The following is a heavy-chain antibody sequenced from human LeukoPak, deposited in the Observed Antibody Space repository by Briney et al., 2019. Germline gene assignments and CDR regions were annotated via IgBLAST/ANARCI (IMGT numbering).Heavy chain of an antibody. CDR1: GFPFSSFG. Sequence: GGSLRLSCAASGFPFSSFGMHWVRQSPGKGLEWVAVIWYEGSKTYYGESVKGRFTISRDNSKNTLSLQMNSLRADDTAMYYCARDGGVYCSNDVCYTESFDYWGQGAPVTVSS. CDR2: IWYEGSKT. V-gene: IGHV3-33*01. J-gene: IGHJ4*02. D-gene: IGHD2-8*01. CDR3: ARDGGVYCSNDVCYTESFDY.